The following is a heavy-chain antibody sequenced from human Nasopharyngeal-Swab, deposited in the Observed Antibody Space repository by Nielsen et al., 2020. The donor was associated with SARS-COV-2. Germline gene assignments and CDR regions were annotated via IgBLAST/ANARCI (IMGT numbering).Heavy chain of an antibody. CDR3: ARDSRHSGSFDY. CDR2: IWYDGSNK. J-gene: IGHJ4*02. Sequence: GESLKISCAASGFTFSSYGMHWVRQAPGKGLEWVAVIWYDGSNKYYAGSVKGRFTISRDNSKNTLYLQMNSLRAEDTAVYYCARDSRHSGSFDYWGQGTLVTVSS. D-gene: IGHD3-10*01. V-gene: IGHV3-33*01. CDR1: GFTFSSYG.